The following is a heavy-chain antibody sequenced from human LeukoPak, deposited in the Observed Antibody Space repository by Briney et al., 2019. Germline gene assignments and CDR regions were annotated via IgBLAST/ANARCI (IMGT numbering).Heavy chain of an antibody. CDR1: GGSFSGYY. CDR2: INHSGST. D-gene: IGHD3-9*01. J-gene: IGHJ6*03. CDR3: ARHSSARRYFRYYYYMDV. Sequence: PSETLSLTCAVYGGSFSGYYWSWIRQPPGKGLEWIGEINHSGSTNYNPSLKSRVTISVDTSKNQFSLKLSSVTAADTAVYYCARHSSARRYFRYYYYMDVWGKGTTVTISS. V-gene: IGHV4-34*01.